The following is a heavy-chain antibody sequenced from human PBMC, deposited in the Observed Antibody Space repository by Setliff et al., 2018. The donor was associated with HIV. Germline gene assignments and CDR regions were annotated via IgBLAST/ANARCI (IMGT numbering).Heavy chain of an antibody. CDR1: GFTFSNYW. D-gene: IGHD2-2*01. Sequence: GGSLRLSCAASGFTFSNYWMSWVRQAPGKGLEWVANIKQDGSDKYYVDSVKGRFTISRDNAKNSLYLQMNSLRAEDTAVYYCAKGDLGYCTSTDCSLMDVWGKGTTVTVSS. CDR2: IKQDGSDK. V-gene: IGHV3-7*03. CDR3: AKGDLGYCTSTDCSLMDV. J-gene: IGHJ6*04.